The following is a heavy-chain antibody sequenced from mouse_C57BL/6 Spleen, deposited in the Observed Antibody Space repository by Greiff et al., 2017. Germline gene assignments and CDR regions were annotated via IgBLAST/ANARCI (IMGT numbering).Heavy chain of an antibody. CDR2: IYPGDGDT. CDR3: ARSYFYYFDY. Sequence: VQVVASGAELVKPGASVKISCKASGYAFSSYWMNWVKQRPGKGLEWIGQIYPGDGDTNYNGKFKGKATLTADKSSSTAYMQLSSLTSEDSSVYFCARSYFYYFDYWGQGTTLTVSS. CDR1: GYAFSSYW. J-gene: IGHJ2*01. V-gene: IGHV1-80*01. D-gene: IGHD1-1*01.